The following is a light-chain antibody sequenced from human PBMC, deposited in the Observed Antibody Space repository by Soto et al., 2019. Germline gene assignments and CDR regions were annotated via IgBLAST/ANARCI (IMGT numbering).Light chain of an antibody. CDR3: ASYTSSSTRV. CDR1: SSDVGGYNY. CDR2: EVS. J-gene: IGLJ2*01. Sequence: QSVLTQPASVSGSPGQSITISCTGTSSDVGGYNYVSWYQQHAGKAPQLLIYEVSKRPSGVSNRFSGSKSGNSASLTISGLQTDDEAEYSCASYTSSSTRVFGGGT. V-gene: IGLV2-14*01.